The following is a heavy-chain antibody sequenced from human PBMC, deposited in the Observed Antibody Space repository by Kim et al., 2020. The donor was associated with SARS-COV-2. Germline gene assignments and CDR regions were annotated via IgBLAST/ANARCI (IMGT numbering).Heavy chain of an antibody. CDR2: ISSSSSTI. V-gene: IGHV3-48*02. CDR1: GFTFSSYS. Sequence: GGSLRLSCAASGFTFSSYSMNWVRQAPGKGLEWVSYISSSSSTIYYADSVKGRFTISRDNAKNSLYLQMNSLRDEDTAVYYCARGPLRYFDWLLHDAFDIWGQGTMVTVSS. CDR3: ARGPLRYFDWLLHDAFDI. D-gene: IGHD3-9*01. J-gene: IGHJ3*02.